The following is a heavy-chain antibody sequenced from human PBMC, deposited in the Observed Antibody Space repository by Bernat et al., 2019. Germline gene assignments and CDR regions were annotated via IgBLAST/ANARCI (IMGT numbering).Heavy chain of an antibody. CDR1: GFTLSDHY. Sequence: DVQLVESGGGLVQPGGSLRLSCAASGFTLSDHYMDWVRQAPGKGLEWVARSSNKVNSYIREYAPSLEDRFIITRDDSRNSLYLQMSGLRTEDTAMYYCVRGHKSFDIWGPGTMVTVYS. CDR3: VRGHKSFDI. CDR2: SSNKVNSYIR. V-gene: IGHV3-72*01. J-gene: IGHJ3*02.